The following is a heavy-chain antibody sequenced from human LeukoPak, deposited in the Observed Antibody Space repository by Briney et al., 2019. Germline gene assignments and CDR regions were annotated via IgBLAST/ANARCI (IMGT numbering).Heavy chain of an antibody. CDR3: ARPTGGTTGQFDP. D-gene: IGHD1-1*01. Sequence: AESLKISCNGSGYSFTSYCIGWVRQMPGKSLEWRVIIYAGDSDTRYSPSFQGQVTISADKSISTAYLQWSSLKASDTAMYYCARPTGGTTGQFDPWGQGTLVTVSS. CDR1: GYSFTSYC. V-gene: IGHV5-51*01. J-gene: IGHJ5*02. CDR2: IYAGDSDT.